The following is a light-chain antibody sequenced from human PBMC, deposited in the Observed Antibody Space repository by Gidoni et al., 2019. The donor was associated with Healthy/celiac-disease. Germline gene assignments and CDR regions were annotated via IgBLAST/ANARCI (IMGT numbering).Light chain of an antibody. CDR1: SLRSYY. J-gene: IGLJ3*02. CDR3: NSRDSSGNHP. V-gene: IGLV3-19*01. CDR2: GKN. Sequence: SSELTHDPAVSVALGQTVRITCQGDSLRSYYASWYQQKPGQAPVLVIYGKNNRPSGIPDRFSGASSGNKASLTITGAQAEDEADYYCNSRDSSGNHPFGGGTKLTVL.